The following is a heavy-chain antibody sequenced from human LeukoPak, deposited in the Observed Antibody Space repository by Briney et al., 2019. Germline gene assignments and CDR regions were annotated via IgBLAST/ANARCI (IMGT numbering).Heavy chain of an antibody. CDR1: GGSISSYY. J-gene: IGHJ3*02. D-gene: IGHD3-22*01. CDR2: IYYSGST. V-gene: IGHV4-59*01. Sequence: SETLSLTCTVSGGSISSYYWSWIRQPPGKGLEWIGYIYYSGSTNYNPSLKSRVTISVDTSKNQFSLKLSSVTAADTAVYYFARGVPYFYDSRGYYSLAFDIWGQGTMVTVSS. CDR3: ARGVPYFYDSRGYYSLAFDI.